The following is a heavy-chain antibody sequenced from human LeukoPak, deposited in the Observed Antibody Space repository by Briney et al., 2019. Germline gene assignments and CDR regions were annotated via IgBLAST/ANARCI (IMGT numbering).Heavy chain of an antibody. D-gene: IGHD5-24*01. CDR3: ARGRRW. Sequence: SETLSLTCAVYGGSFSGYYWTWIRQPPGKGLEWIGEINHSGNINYNPSLKSRLTISVDTSKNQFSLKLSSMTAADAAVYYCARGRRWWGQGALVTVSS. CDR2: INHSGNI. V-gene: IGHV4-34*01. CDR1: GGSFSGYY. J-gene: IGHJ4*02.